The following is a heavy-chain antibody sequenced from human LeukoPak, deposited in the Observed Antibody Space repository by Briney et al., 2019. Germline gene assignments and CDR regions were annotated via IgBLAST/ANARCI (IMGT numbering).Heavy chain of an antibody. CDR3: ARPGGAEPTTRETRANWFDP. D-gene: IGHD1-1*01. Sequence: PGGSLRLSCAASGFTFSSYWRSWVRQAPGKGLEWVANIKQDGSEKYYVDSVKGRFTISRDNDKNSLYLQMNSLGAEDTAVYYCARPGGAEPTTRETRANWFDPWGQGTLVTVSS. J-gene: IGHJ5*02. V-gene: IGHV3-7*03. CDR2: IKQDGSEK. CDR1: GFTFSSYW.